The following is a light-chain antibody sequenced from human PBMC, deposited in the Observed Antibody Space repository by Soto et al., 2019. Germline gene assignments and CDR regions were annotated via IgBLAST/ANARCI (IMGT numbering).Light chain of an antibody. J-gene: IGKJ4*01. CDR3: LQWGNSPRVT. CDR2: GTS. CDR1: DSVSISY. V-gene: IGKV3-20*01. Sequence: IVLTQSPGTLSLSPGERATLSCRASDSVSISYLAWYQQRSGQPPRLLIYGTSTRATGIPGRFSGSGSGTDFSLPISRLEPEDSAVYVCLQWGNSPRVTCGGGTNVEI.